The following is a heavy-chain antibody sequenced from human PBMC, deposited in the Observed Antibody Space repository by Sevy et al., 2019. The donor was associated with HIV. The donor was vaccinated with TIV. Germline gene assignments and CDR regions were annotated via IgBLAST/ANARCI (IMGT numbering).Heavy chain of an antibody. CDR3: AREPVGKEDFDY. V-gene: IGHV3-74*01. CDR1: GFTFSGFW. CDR2: INNDGNNT. J-gene: IGHJ4*02. D-gene: IGHD3-10*01. Sequence: GGSLRLSCAASGFTFSGFWMHWVRQAPGKGLVWVSRINNDGNNTDYADFVKGRFTISRDNAKNTLYLQMNSLKAEDTSVYYCAREPVGKEDFDYWGQGTLVTVSS.